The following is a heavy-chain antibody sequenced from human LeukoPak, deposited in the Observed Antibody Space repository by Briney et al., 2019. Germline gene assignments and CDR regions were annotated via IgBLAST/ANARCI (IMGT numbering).Heavy chain of an antibody. CDR1: GYTFTGYY. Sequence: ASVKVSCKASGYTFTGYYMHWVRQAPGQGPEWMGWINPNSGGTNYAQKFQGRVTMTRDTSISTAYMELSRLRSDDTAVYYCARGLVVIAAAGTGMGDYWGQGTLVTVSS. J-gene: IGHJ4*02. CDR3: ARGLVVIAAAGTGMGDY. D-gene: IGHD6-13*01. CDR2: INPNSGGT. V-gene: IGHV1-2*02.